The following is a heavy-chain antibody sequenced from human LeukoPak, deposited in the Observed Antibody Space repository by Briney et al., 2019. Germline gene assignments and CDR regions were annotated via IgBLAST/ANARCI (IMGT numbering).Heavy chain of an antibody. CDR1: GFTFSSYA. Sequence: GGSLRLSCAASGFTFSSYAMSWVRQAPGQGLEWVSAISGSGGSTYYADSVKGWFTISRDNSKNTLYRQMNSLRAEDTAVYYCAKDPDIVGATTPDYWGQGTLVTVSS. J-gene: IGHJ4*02. D-gene: IGHD1-26*01. CDR3: AKDPDIVGATTPDY. V-gene: IGHV3-23*01. CDR2: ISGSGGST.